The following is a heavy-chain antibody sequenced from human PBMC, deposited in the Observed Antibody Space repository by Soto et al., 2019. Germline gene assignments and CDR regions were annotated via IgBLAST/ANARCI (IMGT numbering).Heavy chain of an antibody. CDR2: ISDSGGNT. J-gene: IGHJ5*02. CDR3: AKYRSGSCDSCWFDP. CDR1: GFTFSSYD. V-gene: IGHV3-23*01. D-gene: IGHD2-15*01. Sequence: PGGSLRLSCAASGFTFSSYDMSWVRQAPGKGLEWVSAISDSGGNTYYADSVKGRFTISRDNSKNTLYLQMNSLRAEDTAVYYCAKYRSGSCDSCWFDPWGQGTLVTVSS.